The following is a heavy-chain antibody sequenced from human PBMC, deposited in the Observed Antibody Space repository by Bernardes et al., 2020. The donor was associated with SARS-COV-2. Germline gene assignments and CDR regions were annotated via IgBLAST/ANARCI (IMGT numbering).Heavy chain of an antibody. J-gene: IGHJ6*02. CDR3: ARGEISLVRGVIIRRYGMDV. D-gene: IGHD3-10*01. CDR1: GGSVSSGSYS. CDR2: MYNSGST. V-gene: IGHV4-61*01. Sequence: SETLSLTCTVSGGSVSSGSYSWSWIRQPPGKEVEWIGYMYNSGSTRYNPSLKSRVTISVDTSKNQFFLMLSSVTAADTAVYYCARGEISLVRGVIIRRYGMDVWGQGTTVTVS.